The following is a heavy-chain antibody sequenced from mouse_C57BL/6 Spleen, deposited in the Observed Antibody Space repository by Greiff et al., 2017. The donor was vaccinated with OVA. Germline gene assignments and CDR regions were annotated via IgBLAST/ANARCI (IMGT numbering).Heavy chain of an antibody. Sequence: QVQLQQPGAELVKPGASVKLSCKASGYTFTSYWMQWVKQRPGQGLEWIGEIDPSDSYTNYNQKFKGKATLTVDTSSSTAYMQLSSLTSEDSAVYYCASSLYYGSSNWYFDVRGTGTTVTVSS. CDR1: GYTFTSYW. V-gene: IGHV1-50*01. J-gene: IGHJ1*03. CDR2: IDPSDSYT. D-gene: IGHD1-1*01. CDR3: ASSLYYGSSNWYFDV.